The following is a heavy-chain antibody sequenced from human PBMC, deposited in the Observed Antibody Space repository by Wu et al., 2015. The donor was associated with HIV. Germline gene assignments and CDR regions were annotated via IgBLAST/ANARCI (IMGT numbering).Heavy chain of an antibody. CDR2: MNLNSGNT. CDR1: GYTFTSYD. D-gene: IGHD6-19*01. J-gene: IGHJ3*02. Sequence: QVQLVQSGAEVKKPGASVKVSCKASGYTFTSYDINWVRQATGQGLEWMGWMNLNSGNTDYAQKFQGRVTITADESTSTAYMELSSLRSEDTAVYYCASPKIAVAGTPLDAFDIWGQGTMVTVSS. CDR3: ASPKIAVAGTPLDAFDI. V-gene: IGHV1-8*01.